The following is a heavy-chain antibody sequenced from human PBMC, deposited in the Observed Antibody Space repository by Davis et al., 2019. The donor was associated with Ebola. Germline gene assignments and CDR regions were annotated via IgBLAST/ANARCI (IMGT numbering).Heavy chain of an antibody. J-gene: IGHJ4*02. CDR3: ARHVFGSELQWLDH. D-gene: IGHD6-19*01. CDR2: IYYSGST. V-gene: IGHV4-59*08. Sequence: MPSETLSLTCTVSGGSISSYYWSWIRQPPGKGLEWIGYIYYSGSTNYNPSLKGRVTISVDTSKNQFSLKLSSVTAADTAVYYCARHVFGSELQWLDHWGQGTLVTVSS. CDR1: GGSISSYY.